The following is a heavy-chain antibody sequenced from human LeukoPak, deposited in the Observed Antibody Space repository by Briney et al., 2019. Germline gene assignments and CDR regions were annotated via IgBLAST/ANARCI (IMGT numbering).Heavy chain of an antibody. J-gene: IGHJ2*01. D-gene: IGHD1-26*01. CDR2: INPNSGGT. CDR3: ARGVPNWDNWYFDL. CDR1: GYTFTDHY. Sequence: ASVKVSCKALGYTFTDHYFHWLRQAPGQGLEWMGWINPNSGGTNYAQKFQGRVTMTRDTSISTAYMELSRLRSDDTALYYCARGVPNWDNWYFDLWGRGTLVTVSS. V-gene: IGHV1-2*02.